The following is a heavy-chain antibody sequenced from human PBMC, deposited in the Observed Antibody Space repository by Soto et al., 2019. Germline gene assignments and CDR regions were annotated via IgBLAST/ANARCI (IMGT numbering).Heavy chain of an antibody. CDR2: ISYDGRQK. Sequence: QVQLVESGGGVVQPGRSLRLSCAASRFIFSRYAMHWVRQAPGKGLEWVAVISYDGRQKHYVDSVKGRFTISRDESDNTLYLQMSSLRPEDTAVYYCAKDGYFDTYYFDHWGQGTLVTVSS. D-gene: IGHD3-22*01. CDR1: RFIFSRYA. CDR3: AKDGYFDTYYFDH. J-gene: IGHJ4*02. V-gene: IGHV3-30*04.